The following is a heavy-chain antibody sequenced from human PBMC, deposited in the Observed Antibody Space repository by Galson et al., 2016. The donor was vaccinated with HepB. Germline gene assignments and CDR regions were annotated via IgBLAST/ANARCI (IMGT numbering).Heavy chain of an antibody. Sequence: SVKVSCKASGYSFTNYGYTWVRQPPGQGLEWMGWISAYNGNTNYAQKFLARVTMTTDTSTSTAYMELRRLRSDDTAVYYCARDTNSRSFLPEYFQHWGQGTLVTVSS. J-gene: IGHJ1*01. CDR2: ISAYNGNT. D-gene: IGHD1-26*01. CDR1: GYSFTNYG. V-gene: IGHV1-18*01. CDR3: ARDTNSRSFLPEYFQH.